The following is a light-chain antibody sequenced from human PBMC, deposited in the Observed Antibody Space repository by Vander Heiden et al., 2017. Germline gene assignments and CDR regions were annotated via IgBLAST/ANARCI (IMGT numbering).Light chain of an antibody. J-gene: IGKJ4*01. V-gene: IGKV1-16*02. CDR1: QGISNY. CDR2: AAS. Sequence: DIKMTQYPSSLSASVVDSVTITCRASQGISNYLAWFQQQPEKAPKSLIYAASMLQRGVPSKFSGSGAGTYSTLTSSSLQPEDFATYYRQQYNSYPPTFGGGTKVETK. CDR3: QQYNSYPPT.